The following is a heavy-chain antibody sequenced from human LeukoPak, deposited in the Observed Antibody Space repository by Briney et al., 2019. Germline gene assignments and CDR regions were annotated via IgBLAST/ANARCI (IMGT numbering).Heavy chain of an antibody. CDR2: IYYSGST. J-gene: IGHJ4*02. Sequence: SETLSLTCTVSGGSISSYYWSWIRQPPGKGLEWIGHIYYSGSTNYNPSLKSRVTISVDTSKNQFSLKLSSVTAADTAVYYCARHYDSSAYWYYFDYWGQGTLVTVSS. CDR1: GGSISSYY. V-gene: IGHV4-59*08. CDR3: ARHYDSSAYWYYFDY. D-gene: IGHD3-22*01.